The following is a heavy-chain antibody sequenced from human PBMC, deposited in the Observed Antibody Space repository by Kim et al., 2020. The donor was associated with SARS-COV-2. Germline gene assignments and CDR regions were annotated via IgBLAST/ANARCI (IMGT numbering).Heavy chain of an antibody. Sequence: GGSLRLSCAASGFTFSSYGMHWVRQAPGKGLEWVAVISYDGSNKYYADSVKGRFTISRDNSKNTLYLQMNSLRAEDTAVYYCAKDRGYSSGYYNHFDYWGQGTLVTVSS. J-gene: IGHJ4*02. V-gene: IGHV3-30*18. CDR2: ISYDGSNK. D-gene: IGHD3-22*01. CDR1: GFTFSSYG. CDR3: AKDRGYSSGYYNHFDY.